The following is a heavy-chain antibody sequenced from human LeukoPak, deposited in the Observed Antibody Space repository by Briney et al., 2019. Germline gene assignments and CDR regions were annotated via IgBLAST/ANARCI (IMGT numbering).Heavy chain of an antibody. V-gene: IGHV3-30*18. CDR1: GFTFSSYG. D-gene: IGHD3-10*01. Sequence: PGGSLRLSCAASGFTFSSYGMHWVRQAPGKGLEWVAVISYDGSNKYYADSVKGRFTISRDNSKNTLYLQMNSLRAEDPAVYYCAKGAGWFPWSYGSGMDGMDVWGQGTTVTVSS. CDR3: AKGAGWFPWSYGSGMDGMDV. J-gene: IGHJ6*02. CDR2: ISYDGSNK.